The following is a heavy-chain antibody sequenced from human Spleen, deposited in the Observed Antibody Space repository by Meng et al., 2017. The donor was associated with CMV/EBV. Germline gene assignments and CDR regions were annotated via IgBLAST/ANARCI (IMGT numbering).Heavy chain of an antibody. CDR1: GFTFNSYA. CDR2: ISYDGSNK. Sequence: GESLKISCAASGFTFNSYAMHWVRQAPGKGLEWVAVISYDGSNKYYADSVRGRFTISRDNAKNSLYLQMNSLRAEDTAVYYCARDLHHPSFHRFNYYYYGMDVWGQGTTVTVSS. CDR3: ARDLHHPSFHRFNYYYYGMDV. J-gene: IGHJ6*02. V-gene: IGHV3-30-3*01. D-gene: IGHD4/OR15-4a*01.